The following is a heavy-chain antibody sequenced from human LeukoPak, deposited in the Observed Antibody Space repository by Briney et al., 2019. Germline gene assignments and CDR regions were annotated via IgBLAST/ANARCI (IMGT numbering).Heavy chain of an antibody. CDR2: IKQDGVEQ. Sequence: GGSLRLSCAASGFTFSSYWMRWVRQAPGKGLEWVADIKQDGVEQYYVDSAEGRFTISRDNAKSSLFLQMNSLRAEDTAVYYCARISQRSFDPCGQGTLVTVSS. CDR1: GFTFSSYW. D-gene: IGHD2-15*01. J-gene: IGHJ5*02. CDR3: ARISQRSFDP. V-gene: IGHV3-7*05.